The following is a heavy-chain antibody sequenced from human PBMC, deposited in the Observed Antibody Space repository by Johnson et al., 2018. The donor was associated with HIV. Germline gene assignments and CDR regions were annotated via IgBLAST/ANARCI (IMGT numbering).Heavy chain of an antibody. V-gene: IGHV3-43D*03. D-gene: IGHD3-22*01. Sequence: VQLLESGGDLVQPGGSLRLSCAASGFTFSSYAMSWVRQAPGKGLEWVSLISWDGGSTYYADSVKGRFTISRDNSKNSLYLHMNSLRAEDTALYYCARVSSNGDSSGLVDVFDIWGQGTMVTVSS. CDR2: ISWDGGST. CDR3: ARVSSNGDSSGLVDVFDI. J-gene: IGHJ3*02. CDR1: GFTFSSYA.